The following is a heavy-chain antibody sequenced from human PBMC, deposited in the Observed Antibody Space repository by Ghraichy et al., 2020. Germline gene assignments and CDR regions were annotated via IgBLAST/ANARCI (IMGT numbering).Heavy chain of an antibody. CDR3: ATSMSVMGVS. Sequence: LSLTCVASGFTFNIYLIHWARQAPGKGLEWVAVISHDGSNKYYVDSVKGRFTISRENSKNTLYLQMNNLTTEDTAGYYCATSMSVMGVSWGQGTLVTVSS. CDR2: ISHDGSNK. CDR1: GFTFNIYL. D-gene: IGHD2-21*01. J-gene: IGHJ5*02. V-gene: IGHV3-30*03.